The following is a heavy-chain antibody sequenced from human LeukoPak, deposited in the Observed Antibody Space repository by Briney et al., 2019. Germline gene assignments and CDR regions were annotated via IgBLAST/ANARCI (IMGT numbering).Heavy chain of an antibody. D-gene: IGHD3-22*01. Sequence: PGGSLRLSCAASGFTFSSYWMHWVRQAPGKGLVWVSRINSDGRSTSYADSVKGRFTISRDNSMNTLHLQMNSLRAEDTAVYYCARHSSGYYHYDYWGPGTPVTVAS. CDR2: INSDGRST. CDR1: GFTFSSYW. J-gene: IGHJ4*02. V-gene: IGHV3-74*01. CDR3: ARHSSGYYHYDY.